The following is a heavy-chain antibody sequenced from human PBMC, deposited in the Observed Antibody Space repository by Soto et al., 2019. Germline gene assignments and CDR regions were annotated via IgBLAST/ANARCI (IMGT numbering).Heavy chain of an antibody. Sequence: SKTLSLTCAVSGGSIISYYWSWILQPPGKGLEWIGYIYYSGSTNYNPSLKSRVTISVDTSKNQFSLKLSSVTASDTAVYYCARDQSGMTTVTGGYYYMDVWGKGTPVTVSS. CDR2: IYYSGST. D-gene: IGHD4-17*01. CDR3: ARDQSGMTTVTGGYYYMDV. V-gene: IGHV4-59*01. J-gene: IGHJ6*03. CDR1: GGSIISYY.